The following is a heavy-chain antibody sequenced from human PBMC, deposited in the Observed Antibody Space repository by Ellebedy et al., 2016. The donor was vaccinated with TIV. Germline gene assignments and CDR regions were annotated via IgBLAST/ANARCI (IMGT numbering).Heavy chain of an antibody. CDR1: GYTFTSYG. D-gene: IGHD5-12*01. CDR3: ARDPSGYERDDGAGAGYYYGMDV. CDR2: ISAYNGNT. J-gene: IGHJ6*02. V-gene: IGHV1-18*04. Sequence: ASVKVSCKASGYTFTSYGISWVRQAPGQGLEWMGWISAYNGNTNYAQKLQGRVTMTTDTSTSTAYMELRSLRSDDTAVYYCARDPSGYERDDGAGAGYYYGMDVWGQGTTVTVSS.